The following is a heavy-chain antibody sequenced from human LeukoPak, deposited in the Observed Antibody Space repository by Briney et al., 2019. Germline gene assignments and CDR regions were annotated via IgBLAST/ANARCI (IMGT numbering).Heavy chain of an antibody. J-gene: IGHJ4*02. D-gene: IGHD3-9*01. V-gene: IGHV3-7*04. CDR2: IKQDGSKK. Sequence: GGSLRLSCVASGFPFSSYWMTWVRQAPGKGLEWVANIKQDGSKKSYVDSVKGRFTISRDNAKNSLYLQMNSLRAEDTAIYYCTRVGFIDEGIDYWGQGTLVTVSS. CDR3: TRVGFIDEGIDY. CDR1: GFPFSSYW.